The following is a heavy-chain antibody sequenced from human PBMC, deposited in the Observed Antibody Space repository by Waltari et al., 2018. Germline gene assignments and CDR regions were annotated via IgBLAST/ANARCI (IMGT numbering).Heavy chain of an antibody. CDR1: DSSIITDYF. CDR3: ARVTTVRLFDY. CDR2: IYHTGTV. Sequence: QVQLQESGPGLVKPSETLLLTCSISDSSIITDYFWVWFRQPPGKGLEWIGSIYHTGTVSYNPSLRSRVAISVDTSRNQFSLRLTSVTAADTAVYYCARVTTVRLFDYWGQGMLVTVSS. J-gene: IGHJ4*02. V-gene: IGHV4-38-2*02. D-gene: IGHD4-4*01.